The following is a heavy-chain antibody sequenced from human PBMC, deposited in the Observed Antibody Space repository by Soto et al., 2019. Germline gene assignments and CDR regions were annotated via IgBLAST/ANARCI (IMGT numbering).Heavy chain of an antibody. D-gene: IGHD3-10*01. CDR1: GFTFSSYV. Sequence: GGSLRLSCAASGFTFSSYVMHWVRQATGKGLEWVSAIGTAGDTYYPGSVKGRFTISRENAKNSLYLQMNSLRAEDTAVYYCARAYGSGAYMDVWGQGTTVTVSS. CDR2: IGTAGDT. V-gene: IGHV3-13*01. J-gene: IGHJ6*02. CDR3: ARAYGSGAYMDV.